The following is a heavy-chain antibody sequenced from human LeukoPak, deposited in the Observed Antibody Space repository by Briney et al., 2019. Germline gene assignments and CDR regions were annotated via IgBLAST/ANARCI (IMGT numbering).Heavy chain of an antibody. J-gene: IGHJ3*02. Sequence: SETLSLTCTVSGGSISSYYWSWIRQPPGKGLEWIGYIYYSGSTNYNPSLKSRVTISVDTSKNQFSLKLSSVTAADTAVYYCARLWYYYDSSGYYPSEAFDIWGQGTMVTVS. V-gene: IGHV4-59*01. CDR3: ARLWYYYDSSGYYPSEAFDI. CDR1: GGSISSYY. CDR2: IYYSGST. D-gene: IGHD3-22*01.